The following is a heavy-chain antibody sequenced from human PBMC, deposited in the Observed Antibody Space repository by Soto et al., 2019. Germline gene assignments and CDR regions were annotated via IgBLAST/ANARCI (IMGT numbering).Heavy chain of an antibody. Sequence: SETLSLTCAVYGGSFSDYYWSWIRQHPGKGLEWIGYIYYSGSTYYNPSLKSRVTISVDTSKNQFSLKLSSVTAADTAVYYCARNKWGTGDFDFWGHGTLVTVSS. CDR3: ARNKWGTGDFDF. D-gene: IGHD7-27*01. CDR2: IYYSGST. V-gene: IGHV4-31*11. CDR1: GGSFSDYY. J-gene: IGHJ4*01.